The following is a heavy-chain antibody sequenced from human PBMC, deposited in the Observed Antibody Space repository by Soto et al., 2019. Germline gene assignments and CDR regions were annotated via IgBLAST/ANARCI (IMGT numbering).Heavy chain of an antibody. Sequence: EVQLVESGGGLVQPGGSLRLSCAASGFTFSSYSMNWVRQAPGKGLEWVSYISSSSSTIYYADSVKGRSTISRDNAKNSPYLQMNILRAEDTAVDYCAREGGDLSWFDPWGQGALVTVSS. J-gene: IGHJ5*02. CDR2: ISSSSSTI. D-gene: IGHD4-17*01. CDR1: GFTFSSYS. V-gene: IGHV3-48*01. CDR3: AREGGDLSWFDP.